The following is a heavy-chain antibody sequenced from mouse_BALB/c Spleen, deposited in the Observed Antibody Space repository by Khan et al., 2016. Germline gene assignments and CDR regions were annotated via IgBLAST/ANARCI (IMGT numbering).Heavy chain of an antibody. CDR3: SRDDQDFDAWFAS. J-gene: IGHJ3*01. CDR1: GFSLTNSG. CDR2: IWAGGST. V-gene: IGHV2-9*02. Sequence: QVRLQQSGPGLVAPSQSLSITCTVSGFSLTNSGVHWVRQPPRKGLDWLGVIWAGGSTDYNSALMSRLSITRDTTQNQVFLKMNSLQTDDTAMYYCSRDDQDFDAWFASWGQGTLVTVSA.